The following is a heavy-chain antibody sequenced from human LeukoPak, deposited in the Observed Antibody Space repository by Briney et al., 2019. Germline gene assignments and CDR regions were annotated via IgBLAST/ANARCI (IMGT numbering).Heavy chain of an antibody. CDR3: ARAQYCSGGSCYSWYYYYYGMDV. CDR2: IYYSGST. CDR1: GGSISSYY. J-gene: IGHJ6*02. V-gene: IGHV4-59*01. D-gene: IGHD2-15*01. Sequence: SETLSLTCPVSGGSISSYYWSWIRQPPGKGLEWIGYIYYSGSTNYNPSLKSRVTISVDTSKNQFSLKLSSVTAADTAVYYCARAQYCSGGSCYSWYYYYYGMDVWGQGTTVTVSS.